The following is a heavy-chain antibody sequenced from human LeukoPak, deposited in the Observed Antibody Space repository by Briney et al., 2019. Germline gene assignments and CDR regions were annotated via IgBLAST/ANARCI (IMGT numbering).Heavy chain of an antibody. V-gene: IGHV4-59*08. CDR1: GGSFSGYH. CDR3: ATYAAGQGGRGY. CDR2: IDYGGRA. D-gene: IGHD2-2*01. Sequence: SEALSLTCTVSGGSFSGYHWNWIRQPPGKGLEWIGEIDYGGRAHYSPSLKSRLTVSLETSENHFSLNMRSVTAADTAVYYCATYAAGQGGRGYWGQGTLVTVSS. J-gene: IGHJ4*02.